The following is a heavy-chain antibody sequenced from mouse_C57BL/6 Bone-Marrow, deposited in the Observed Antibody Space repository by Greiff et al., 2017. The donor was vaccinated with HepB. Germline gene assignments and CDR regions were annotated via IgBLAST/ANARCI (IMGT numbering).Heavy chain of an antibody. CDR1: GFTFTDYY. V-gene: IGHV7-3*01. J-gene: IGHJ4*01. Sequence: EVKLVESGGGLVQPGGSLSLSCAASGFTFTDYYMSWVRQPPGKALEWLGFIRNKANGYTTEYSASVKGRFTISRDNSQSSLYLQMNALRAEDSATYYCARYGSSHYYAMDYWGQGTSVTVSS. CDR2: IRNKANGYTT. D-gene: IGHD1-1*01. CDR3: ARYGSSHYYAMDY.